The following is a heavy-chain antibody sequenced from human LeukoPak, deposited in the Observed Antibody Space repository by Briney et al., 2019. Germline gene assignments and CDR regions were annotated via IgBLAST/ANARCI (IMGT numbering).Heavy chain of an antibody. CDR1: GGSFSGYY. V-gene: IGHV4-34*01. Sequence: SETLSLTCAVYGGSFSGYYWSWIRQPPGKGLEWIGEINHSGSTNYNPSLKSRVTISVDTSKNQFSLKLSSVTAADTAVYYCARGGKILWFGRSRNPGGDYYYMDVWGKGTTVTVSS. J-gene: IGHJ6*03. CDR3: ARGGKILWFGRSRNPGGDYYYMDV. D-gene: IGHD3-10*01. CDR2: INHSGST.